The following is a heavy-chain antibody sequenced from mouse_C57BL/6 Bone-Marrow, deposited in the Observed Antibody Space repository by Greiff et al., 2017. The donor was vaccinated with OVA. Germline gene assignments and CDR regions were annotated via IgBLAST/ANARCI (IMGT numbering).Heavy chain of an antibody. CDR1: GYTFTEYT. Sequence: VKLQESGAELVKPGASVKLSCKASGYTFTEYTIHWVKQRSGQGLEWIGWFYPGSGSIKYNEKFKDKATLTADKSSSTVYMELSRLTSEDSAVYFCARHEGDSDYYGSSYGGFAYWGQGTLVTVSA. V-gene: IGHV1-62-2*01. J-gene: IGHJ3*01. CDR2: FYPGSGSI. CDR3: ARHEGDSDYYGSSYGGFAY. D-gene: IGHD1-1*01.